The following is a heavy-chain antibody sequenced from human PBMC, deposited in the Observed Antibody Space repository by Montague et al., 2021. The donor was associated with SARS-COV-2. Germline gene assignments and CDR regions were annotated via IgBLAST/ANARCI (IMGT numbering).Heavy chain of an antibody. CDR3: ANYLWVWLSVEGSFDY. Sequence: SETLSLTCTVSGGSISSSSYYWGWIRQPPGKGLEWIGSISYSGSTYYTPPLKSRVTISVDTSKNSFTLKLISVTAADTAVYYCANYLWVWLSVEGSFDYWGQGTRVAVSS. V-gene: IGHV4-39*06. J-gene: IGHJ4*02. CDR2: ISYSGST. CDR1: GGSISSSSYY. D-gene: IGHD5-12*01.